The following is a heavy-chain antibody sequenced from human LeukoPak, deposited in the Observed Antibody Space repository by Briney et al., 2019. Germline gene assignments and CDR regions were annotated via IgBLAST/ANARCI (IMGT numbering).Heavy chain of an antibody. D-gene: IGHD6-19*01. CDR2: IYYSTGA. J-gene: IGHJ4*02. CDR3: AKYGDSGWVIDN. CDR1: GGSIGSDY. V-gene: IGHV4-59*08. Sequence: SETLSLTCTASGGSIGSDYWTWIRQPPGKGLEYIGYIYYSTGANYNPSLQSRVTISVDTSKNQYSRKLSSVTAADTAVYFCAKYGDSGWVIDNWGQGTLVTVSS.